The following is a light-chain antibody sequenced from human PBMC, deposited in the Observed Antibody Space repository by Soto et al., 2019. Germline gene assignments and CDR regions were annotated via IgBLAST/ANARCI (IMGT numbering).Light chain of an antibody. V-gene: IGKV1-6*01. J-gene: IGKJ4*01. CDR2: TAS. CDR3: QQVKSYPRT. Sequence: AIQMTQSPSSLSASVGDRVTITCRASQGIRSELGWYQQKPGKAPNLLIYTASTLQSGVPSRFSGSKSGTQFTLTIDSLQPEDFATYYCQQVKSYPRTFGGGTKVDIK. CDR1: QGIRSE.